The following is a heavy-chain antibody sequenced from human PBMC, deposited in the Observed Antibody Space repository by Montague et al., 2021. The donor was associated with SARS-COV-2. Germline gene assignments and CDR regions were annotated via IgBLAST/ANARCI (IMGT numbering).Heavy chain of an antibody. CDR3: ATLPPSITIFGVVQGYYFAD. D-gene: IGHD3-3*01. Sequence: SETLSLTCTVSGASVSSRSYYWGWIRQPPGKGLEWIGFKYYSGSTYYNPTLKSRVTISVDTSKNQFSLKLSSVTAAGTAVYYCATLPPSITIFGVVQGYYFADWGQGTLVTVSS. V-gene: IGHV4-39*01. CDR1: GASVSSRSYY. CDR2: KYYSGST. J-gene: IGHJ4*02.